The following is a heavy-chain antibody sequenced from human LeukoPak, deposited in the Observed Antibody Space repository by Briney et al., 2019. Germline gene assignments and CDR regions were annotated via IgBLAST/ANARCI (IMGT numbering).Heavy chain of an antibody. CDR3: ASLGRPHPGIAAAEPYGMDV. CDR2: IFYSGST. V-gene: IGHV4-59*12. D-gene: IGHD6-13*01. J-gene: IGHJ6*02. Sequence: SETLSLTCTVSGGSISSYYWSWIRQPPGKGLEWIGYIFYSGSTNYNPSLRSRVTISVDTSKNQFSLKLSSVTAADTAVYYCASLGRPHPGIAAAEPYGMDVWGQGTTVTVSS. CDR1: GGSISSYY.